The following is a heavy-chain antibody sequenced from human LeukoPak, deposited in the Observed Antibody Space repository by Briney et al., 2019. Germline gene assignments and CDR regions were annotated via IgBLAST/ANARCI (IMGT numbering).Heavy chain of an antibody. V-gene: IGHV1-24*01. CDR3: ARGGGGDSSGYYLPSPFDY. D-gene: IGHD3-22*01. J-gene: IGHJ4*02. CDR1: GYTLTESS. CDR2: FDPEDGET. Sequence: ASVKVSCKVSGYTLTESSMHWVRQAPGKGLEWMGGFDPEDGETIYAQKFQGRVTMTEDTSTDTAYMELSSLRSEDTAVYYCARGGGGDSSGYYLPSPFDYWGQGTLVTVSS.